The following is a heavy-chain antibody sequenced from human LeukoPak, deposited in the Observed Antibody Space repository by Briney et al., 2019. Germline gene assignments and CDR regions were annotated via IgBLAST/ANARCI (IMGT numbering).Heavy chain of an antibody. CDR1: GFTSSSYS. CDR3: AKDHREQWLVLRYYFDY. V-gene: IGHV3-21*01. Sequence: GGSLRLSCAASGFTSSSYSMNWVRQAPGKGLEWVSSISSSSSYIYYGDSVKGRFTISRDNSKNTLYLQMNSLRAEDTAVYYCAKDHREQWLVLRYYFDYWGQGTLVTVSS. D-gene: IGHD6-19*01. CDR2: ISSSSSYI. J-gene: IGHJ4*02.